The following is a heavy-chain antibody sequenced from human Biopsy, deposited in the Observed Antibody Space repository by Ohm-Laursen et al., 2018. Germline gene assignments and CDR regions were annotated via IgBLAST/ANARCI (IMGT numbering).Heavy chain of an antibody. CDR2: INDDADRT. CDR3: AKAPGSSWYSYDY. J-gene: IGHJ4*02. V-gene: IGHV3-23*01. CDR1: GFTFTTHA. Sequence: SLRLSCSASGFTFTTHAMIWVRQAPGKGLEWVSAINDDADRTYYANSVKGRFTISKDNSKNTLYLQMNSLGVDDGAVYFCAKAPGSSWYSYDYWGQGALVTVSP. D-gene: IGHD6-13*01.